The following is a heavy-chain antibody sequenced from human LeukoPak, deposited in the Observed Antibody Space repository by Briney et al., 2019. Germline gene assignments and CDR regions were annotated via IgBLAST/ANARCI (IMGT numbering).Heavy chain of an antibody. J-gene: IGHJ6*02. V-gene: IGHV4-59*01. CDR3: ARGPYYDFWSGYSAYYYYGMDV. CDR2: IYYSGST. CDR1: GGSISSYY. D-gene: IGHD3-3*01. Sequence: ASETLSLTCTVSGGSISSYYWSWIRQPPGKGLEWIGYIYYSGSTNYNPSLKSRVTISVDTSKNQFSLKLSSVTAADTAVYYCARGPYYDFWSGYSAYYYYGMDVWGQGTTVTVSS.